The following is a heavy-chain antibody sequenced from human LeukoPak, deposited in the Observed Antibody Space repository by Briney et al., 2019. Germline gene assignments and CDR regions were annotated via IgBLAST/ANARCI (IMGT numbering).Heavy chain of an antibody. CDR2: IYYSGST. J-gene: IGHJ4*02. V-gene: IGHV4-59*08. D-gene: IGHD4-17*01. CDR3: TRHDYGDYRFDY. Sequence: SEILSLACTVSGGSISSYYWSWIRQPPGKGPEWIGYIYYSGSTNYNPSLKSRVTISVDTSKNQFSLKLSSVTAADTAVYYCTRHDYGDYRFDYWGQGTLVTVSS. CDR1: GGSISSYY.